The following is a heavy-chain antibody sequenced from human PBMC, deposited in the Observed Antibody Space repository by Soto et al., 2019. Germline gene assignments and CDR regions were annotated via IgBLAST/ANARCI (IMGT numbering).Heavy chain of an antibody. J-gene: IGHJ4*02. CDR2: ISGGGSTT. V-gene: IGHV3-23*01. CDR1: GFTFTSYA. CDR3: AKDLSTTRPRYFDF. D-gene: IGHD2-2*01. Sequence: SLRLSCAASGFTFTSYAMTWVRQAPGKGLEWVSSISGGGSTTYYADSVKGRFTISRDNSKNTLSLQMNSLRAEDTAVYYCAKDLSTTRPRYFDFWGQGTLVTVSS.